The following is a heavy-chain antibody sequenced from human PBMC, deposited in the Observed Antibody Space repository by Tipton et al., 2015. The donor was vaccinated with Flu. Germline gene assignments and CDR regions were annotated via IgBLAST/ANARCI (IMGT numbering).Heavy chain of an antibody. Sequence: TLSLTCTVSGGPISSYYWSWIRQPPGKGLEWIGYIYYSGSTNYNPSLKSRVTISADTSKNQFSLKLSSVTAADTAVYYFARVGGSSYYYYGMDVWGQGTTVNVSS. V-gene: IGHV4-59*01. D-gene: IGHD1-26*01. CDR2: IYYSGST. CDR1: GGPISSYY. CDR3: ARVGGSSYYYYGMDV. J-gene: IGHJ6*02.